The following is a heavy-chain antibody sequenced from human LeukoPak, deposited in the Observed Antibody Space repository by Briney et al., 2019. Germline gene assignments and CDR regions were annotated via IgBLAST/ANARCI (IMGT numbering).Heavy chain of an antibody. Sequence: SVKVSCKASGGTFSIYAISWVRQAPGQGLEWMGGIIPIFGTANYAQKFQGRVTITADESTSTAYMELSSLRSEDTAVYYCARVAHDYGDYPYTYYFDYWGQGTLVTVSS. CDR2: IIPIFGTA. V-gene: IGHV1-69*13. J-gene: IGHJ4*02. CDR3: ARVAHDYGDYPYTYYFDY. CDR1: GGTFSIYA. D-gene: IGHD4-17*01.